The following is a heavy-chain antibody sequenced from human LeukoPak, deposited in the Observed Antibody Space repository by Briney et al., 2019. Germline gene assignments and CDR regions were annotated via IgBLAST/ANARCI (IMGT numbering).Heavy chain of an antibody. J-gene: IGHJ6*03. D-gene: IGHD1-14*01. V-gene: IGHV3-66*02. CDR3: ARDRRTGRRIGYYYYMDV. CDR2: IYSGGST. CDR1: GFTVSSNY. Sequence: GGSLRLSCAASGFTVSSNYMSWVRQAPGKGLECVSVIYSGGSTYYADSVKGRFTISRDNSKNTLYPQMNSLRAEDTAVYYCARDRRTGRRIGYYYYMDVWGKGTTVTVSS.